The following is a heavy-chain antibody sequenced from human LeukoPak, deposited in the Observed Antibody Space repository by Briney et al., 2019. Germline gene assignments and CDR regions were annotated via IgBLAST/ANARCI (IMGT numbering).Heavy chain of an antibody. J-gene: IGHJ4*02. D-gene: IGHD1-26*01. CDR3: ARGWDFFFFEL. V-gene: IGHV3-53*01. CDR1: GVSVSTSY. Sequence: GGSLRLSCAASGVSVSTSYMSWVRQAPGKGLEWVSVIYSGGSTYSADSVKGRFTISRDNSKNTVYLQMNSLRAEDTAVYYCARGWDFFFFELWGQGTLATVAS. CDR2: IYSGGST.